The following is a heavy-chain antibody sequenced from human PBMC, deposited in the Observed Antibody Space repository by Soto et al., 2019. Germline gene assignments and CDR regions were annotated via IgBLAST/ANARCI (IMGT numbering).Heavy chain of an antibody. CDR3: ARDRRSGPYSSSPDWFDP. D-gene: IGHD6-6*01. V-gene: IGHV4-4*07. J-gene: IGHJ5*02. Sequence: SETLSLTFTVSGGSISSYYWSWIRQPAGKGLEWIGRIYTSGSTNYNPSLKSRVTMSVDTSKNQFSLKLSSVTAADTAVYYCARDRRSGPYSSSPDWFDPWGQGTLVTVSS. CDR1: GGSISSYY. CDR2: IYTSGST.